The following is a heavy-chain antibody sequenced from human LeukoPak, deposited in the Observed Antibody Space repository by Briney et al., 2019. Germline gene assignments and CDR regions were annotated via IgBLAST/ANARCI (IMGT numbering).Heavy chain of an antibody. D-gene: IGHD1-26*01. CDR1: GYTFTSYY. CDR3: ARGGPGGSFFYYFDY. J-gene: IGHJ4*02. V-gene: IGHV1-2*02. CDR2: INPNSGGT. Sequence: ASVKVSCKASGYTFTSYYMHWVRQAPGQGLEWMGWINPNSGGTNYAQKFQGRVTMTRDTSISTAYMELSRLRSDDTAVYYCARGGPGGSFFYYFDYWGQGTLVTVSS.